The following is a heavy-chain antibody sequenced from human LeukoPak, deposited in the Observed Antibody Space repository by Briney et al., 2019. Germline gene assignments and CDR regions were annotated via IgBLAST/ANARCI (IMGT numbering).Heavy chain of an antibody. CDR2: IGTAGDI. Sequence: GGSLRLSCAASGFTFSSYDMHWVRQATGKGLEWVSGIGTAGDIYYPGSVKGRFTISRENAKNSLYLQVNSLRAGDTAVYYCARAGYSSTWNSRYFDLWGRGTLVTVSS. D-gene: IGHD6-13*01. J-gene: IGHJ2*01. V-gene: IGHV3-13*01. CDR1: GFTFSSYD. CDR3: ARAGYSSTWNSRYFDL.